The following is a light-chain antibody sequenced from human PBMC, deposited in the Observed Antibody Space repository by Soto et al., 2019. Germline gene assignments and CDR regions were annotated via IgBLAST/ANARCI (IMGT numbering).Light chain of an antibody. CDR2: DVT. Sequence: QSVLTQPASVSGSPGQPITISCTGTSTDVCGYNYVSWYQQHPGKAPKLMIYDVTSRPSGVSNRFSGSKSGNTASLIISGLQADDEADYYCISYTCSDTSVFGPGTQVTVL. J-gene: IGLJ1*01. CDR3: ISYTCSDTSV. V-gene: IGLV2-14*01. CDR1: STDVCGYNY.